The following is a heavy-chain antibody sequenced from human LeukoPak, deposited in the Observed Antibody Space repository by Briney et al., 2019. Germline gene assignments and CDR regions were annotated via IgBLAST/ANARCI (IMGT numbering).Heavy chain of an antibody. CDR3: ARVSDDYGGNSDDAFDI. J-gene: IGHJ3*02. D-gene: IGHD4-23*01. V-gene: IGHV3-7*01. CDR1: EFTFSSYW. CDR2: IKQDGSEK. Sequence: PGGSLRLSCAASEFTFSSYWMSWVRQAPGKGLEWVANIKQDGSEKYYVDSVKGRFTISRDNAKNSLYLQMNSLRAEDTAVYYCARVSDDYGGNSDDAFDIWGQGTMVTVSS.